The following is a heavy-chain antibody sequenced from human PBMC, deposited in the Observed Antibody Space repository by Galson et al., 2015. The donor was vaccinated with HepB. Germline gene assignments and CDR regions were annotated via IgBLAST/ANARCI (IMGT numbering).Heavy chain of an antibody. CDR2: ISAYNGNT. V-gene: IGHV1-18*04. CDR3: ARAPFTYDFWSCYYLFDP. D-gene: IGHD3-3*01. J-gene: IGHJ5*02. CDR1: GYTFTSYG. Sequence: SVKVSCKASGYTFTSYGISWVRQAPGQGLEWMGWISAYNGNTNYAQKLQGRVTMTTDTSTSTAYMELRSLRSDDTAVYYCARAPFTYDFWSCYYLFDPWGQGTLVTVSS.